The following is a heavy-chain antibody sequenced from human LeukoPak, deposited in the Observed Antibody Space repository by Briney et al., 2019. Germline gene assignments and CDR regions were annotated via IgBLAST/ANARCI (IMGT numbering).Heavy chain of an antibody. CDR2: ISTSSSSSYI. CDR3: ARRATTERGHSYGLDY. V-gene: IGHV3-21*01. Sequence: GGSLRLSCAASGFTFSSYAMNWVRQAPGKGLEWVSSISTSSSSSYIYYADSVTGRFTISRDNAKNSLYLQMNSLRAEDTAVYYCARRATTERGHSYGLDYWGQGTLVTVSS. D-gene: IGHD5-18*01. J-gene: IGHJ4*02. CDR1: GFTFSSYA.